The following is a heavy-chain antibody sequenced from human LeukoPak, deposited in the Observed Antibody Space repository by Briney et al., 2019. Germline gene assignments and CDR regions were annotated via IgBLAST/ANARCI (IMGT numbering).Heavy chain of an antibody. CDR2: INPNSGGT. J-gene: IGHJ4*02. V-gene: IGHV1-2*02. Sequence: ASVKVSCKASGYTFTSYYMHWVRQAPGQGLEWMGWINPNSGGTNYAQKFQGRVTMTRDTSISTAYMELSRLRSDDTAVYYCARAGDGYNPVDYWGQGTLVTVSS. D-gene: IGHD5-24*01. CDR1: GYTFTSYY. CDR3: ARAGDGYNPVDY.